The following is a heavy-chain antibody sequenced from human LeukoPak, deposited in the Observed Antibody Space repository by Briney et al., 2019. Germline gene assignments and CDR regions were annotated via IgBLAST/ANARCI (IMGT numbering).Heavy chain of an antibody. J-gene: IGHJ4*02. D-gene: IGHD6-13*01. CDR1: GGSISSSSYY. Sequence: PSETLSVTCTVSGGSISSSSYYWGWIRQPPGKGLEWIGSIYYSGSTYYNPSLKSRATISVDTSKNQFSLKLSSVTAADTAVYYCARRSRIAAAVDYWGQGTLVTVSS. CDR3: ARRSRIAAAVDY. CDR2: IYYSGST. V-gene: IGHV4-39*01.